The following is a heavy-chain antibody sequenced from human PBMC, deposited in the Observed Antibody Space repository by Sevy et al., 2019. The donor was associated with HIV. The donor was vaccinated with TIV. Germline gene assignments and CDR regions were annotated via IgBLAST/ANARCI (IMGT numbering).Heavy chain of an antibody. CDR2: ISAYNGNT. CDR1: GYTFTSYG. D-gene: IGHD7-27*01. Sequence: ASVKVSCKASGYTFTSYGISWVRQAPGQGLEWMGWISAYNGNTNYAQKLQGRVTMTTDTSTSTAYMELRSLRSDDTAVYYCERDGYLGTESYYFDYWGQRTLVTVSS. V-gene: IGHV1-18*01. J-gene: IGHJ4*02. CDR3: ERDGYLGTESYYFDY.